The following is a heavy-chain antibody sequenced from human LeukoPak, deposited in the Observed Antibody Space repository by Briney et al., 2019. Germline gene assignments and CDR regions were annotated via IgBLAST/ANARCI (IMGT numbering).Heavy chain of an antibody. CDR3: ARVSVTWADY. V-gene: IGHV3-48*03. D-gene: IGHD4-17*01. CDR1: GFTFSSYE. Sequence: GGSLRLSCAASGFTFSSYEMNWVRQAPGKGLEWVSYINSSGSTIYYADSVKGRFTISRDNAKNSLYLQMNSLRAEDTAVYYCARVSVTWADYWGQGTLVTVSS. CDR2: INSSGSTI. J-gene: IGHJ4*02.